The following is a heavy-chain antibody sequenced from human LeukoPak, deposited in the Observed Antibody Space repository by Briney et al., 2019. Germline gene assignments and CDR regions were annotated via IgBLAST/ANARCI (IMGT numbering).Heavy chain of an antibody. J-gene: IGHJ4*02. CDR3: ARHTYARPFDS. CDR1: DGSISSYY. Sequence: SETLSLTCTVSDGSISSYYWSWVRQPPGKGLEWVGYIYYSGDSNYNPSLKSRATISVDTSKSQFSLKVSSVTAADTAIYYCARHTYARPFDSWGQGTPVTVSS. CDR2: IYYSGDS. V-gene: IGHV4-59*08. D-gene: IGHD6-6*01.